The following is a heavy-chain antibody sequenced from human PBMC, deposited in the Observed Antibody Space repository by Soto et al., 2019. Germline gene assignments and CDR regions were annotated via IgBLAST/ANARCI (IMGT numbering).Heavy chain of an antibody. J-gene: IGHJ4*02. CDR1: GGSISSYY. CDR2: IYYSGST. D-gene: IGHD3-22*01. V-gene: IGHV4-59*01. CDR3: ARGGGLYYYDSSGYFLFDY. Sequence: PSETLSLSYTVSGGSISSYYWSWIRQPPGKGLEWIGYIYYSGSTNYNPSLKSRVTISVDTSKNQFSLKLSSVTAADTAVYYCARGGGLYYYDSSGYFLFDYWGQGTLVTVSS.